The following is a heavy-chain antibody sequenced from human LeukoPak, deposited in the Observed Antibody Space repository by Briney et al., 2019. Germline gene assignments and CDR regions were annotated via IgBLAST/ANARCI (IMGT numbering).Heavy chain of an antibody. CDR3: ARGPNYDILTGYSGDPDY. Sequence: GASVKVSCKASGYTFTSYAMNWVRQAPGQGLEWMGWINTNTGNPTYAQGFTRRFVFSLDTSVSTAYLQISSLKAEDTAVYYCARGPNYDILTGYSGDPDYWGQGTLVTVSS. V-gene: IGHV7-4-1*02. D-gene: IGHD3-9*01. CDR2: INTNTGNP. J-gene: IGHJ4*02. CDR1: GYTFTSYA.